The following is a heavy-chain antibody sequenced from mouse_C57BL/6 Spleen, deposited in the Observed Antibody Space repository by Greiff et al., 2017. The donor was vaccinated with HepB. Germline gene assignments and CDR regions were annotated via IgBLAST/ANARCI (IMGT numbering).Heavy chain of an antibody. D-gene: IGHD1-1*01. CDR2: ISSGSSTI. CDR1: GFTFSDYG. Sequence: DVMLVESGGGLVKPGGSLKLSCAASGFTFSDYGMHWVRQAPEKGLEWVAYISSGSSTIYYADTVKGRFTISRDNAKNTLFLQMTSLRSEDTAMYYCARPNYYGSSYVYAMDYWGQGTSVTVSS. CDR3: ARPNYYGSSYVYAMDY. J-gene: IGHJ4*01. V-gene: IGHV5-17*01.